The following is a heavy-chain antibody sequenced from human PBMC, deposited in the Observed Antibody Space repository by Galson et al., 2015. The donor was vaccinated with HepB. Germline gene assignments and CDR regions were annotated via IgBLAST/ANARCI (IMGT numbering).Heavy chain of an antibody. CDR3: ARATPAGTFDY. J-gene: IGHJ4*02. D-gene: IGHD6-19*01. CDR1: GFTFSSYA. Sequence: SLRLSCAASGFTFSSYAMHWVRQAPGKGLEWVAVISYDGSNKYYADSVKGRFTISRDNSKNTLYLQMNSLRAEDTAVYYCARATPAGTFDYWGQGTLVTVSS. CDR2: ISYDGSNK. V-gene: IGHV3-30*04.